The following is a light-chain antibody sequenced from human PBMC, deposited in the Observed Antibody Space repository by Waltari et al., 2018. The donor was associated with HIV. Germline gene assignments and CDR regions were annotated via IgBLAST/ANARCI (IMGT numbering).Light chain of an antibody. J-gene: IGKJ1*01. V-gene: IGKV1-39*01. Sequence: DIQMTQSPSSLSASVGDRVTITCRASQSISSYLNWYQQKPGKAPKLLIYAASNLQTGVPSRFSGSGSGTDCTLTLSSLQPEDFATYYCQQSYSAPWTFGQGTKVEVK. CDR1: QSISSY. CDR2: AAS. CDR3: QQSYSAPWT.